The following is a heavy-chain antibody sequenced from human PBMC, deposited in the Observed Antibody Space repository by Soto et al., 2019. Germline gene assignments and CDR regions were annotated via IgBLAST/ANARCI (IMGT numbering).Heavy chain of an antibody. CDR3: TKARQSSGSYRPCEN. CDR1: GFTFHTYA. J-gene: IGHJ4*02. CDR2: ISASVVST. D-gene: IGHD3-22*01. V-gene: IGHV3-23*01. Sequence: PGGSRRLSCAASGFTFHTYAMTWVRQAPGEGLEWVSAISASVVSTNYADSVKGRFTISRDKYKNNLYLQMSSLRAEDTAVYYCTKARQSSGSYRPCENWGKGNMVSVSS.